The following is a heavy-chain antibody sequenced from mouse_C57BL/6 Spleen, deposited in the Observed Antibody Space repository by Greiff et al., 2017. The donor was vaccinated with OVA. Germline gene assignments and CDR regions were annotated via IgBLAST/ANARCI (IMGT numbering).Heavy chain of an antibody. J-gene: IGHJ1*03. CDR3: ASPLYYGSSYGYFDV. CDR2: IWSGGST. CDR1: GFSLTSYG. D-gene: IGHD1-1*01. Sequence: VQLVESGPGLVQPSQSLSITCTVSGFSLTSYGVHWVRQSPGKGLEWLGVIWSGGSTDYNAAFISRLRISKDNSKSQVFFKMNSLQADDTAIYYCASPLYYGSSYGYFDVWGTGTTVTVSS. V-gene: IGHV2-2*01.